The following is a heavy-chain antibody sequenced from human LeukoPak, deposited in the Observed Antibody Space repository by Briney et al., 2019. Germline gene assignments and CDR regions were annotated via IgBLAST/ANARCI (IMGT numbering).Heavy chain of an antibody. CDR3: ARKGVVRGVPAYDY. Sequence: SETLSLTCTVSGGSISSGSYYWSWIRQPAGKGLEWIGRIYTSGSTNYNPSLKSRVTISVDKSKNQFSLKLSSVTAADTAVYYCARKGVVRGVPAYDYWGQGTLVTVSS. D-gene: IGHD3-10*01. V-gene: IGHV4-61*02. J-gene: IGHJ4*02. CDR2: IYTSGST. CDR1: GGSISSGSYY.